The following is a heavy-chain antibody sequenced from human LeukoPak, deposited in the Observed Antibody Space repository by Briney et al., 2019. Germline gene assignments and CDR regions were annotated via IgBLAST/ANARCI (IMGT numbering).Heavy chain of an antibody. D-gene: IGHD2-8*01. V-gene: IGHV1-3*04. CDR3: ARSKLDRRLVCDY. J-gene: IGHJ4*02. CDR2: INIGNDIT. Sequence: GASVKVSCKASGYIFDNYVIHWVRQAPGQRPEWMGWINIGNDITKYSQKLQGRVTITSDTSATTAYMEVSSLTAEDTAVYYCARSKLDRRLVCDYWGQGTLVTVSS. CDR1: GYIFDNYV.